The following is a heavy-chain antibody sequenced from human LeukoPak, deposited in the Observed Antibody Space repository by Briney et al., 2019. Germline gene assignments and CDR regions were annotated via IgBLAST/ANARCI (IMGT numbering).Heavy chain of an antibody. CDR3: AANYGGNQYYFDY. V-gene: IGHV1-46*01. CDR2: INPSGGST. Sequence: ASVKVSCKASGYTFTSYYMHWVRQAPGQGLEWMGIINPSGGSTSYAQKFQGRVTMTRDMSTSTVYMELSSLRSEDTAVYYCAANYGGNQYYFDYWGQGNLVTVSS. CDR1: GYTFTSYY. D-gene: IGHD4-23*01. J-gene: IGHJ4*02.